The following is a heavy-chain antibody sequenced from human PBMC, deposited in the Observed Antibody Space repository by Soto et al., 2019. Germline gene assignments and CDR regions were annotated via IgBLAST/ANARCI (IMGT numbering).Heavy chain of an antibody. V-gene: IGHV3-21*01. CDR1: GFTFSSYS. Sequence: EVQLVESGGGLVKPGGSLRLSCAASGFTFSSYSMNWVRQAPGKGLEWVSSISSSSSYIYYADSVKGRFTISRDNAKNSLYLQMNSLRAEDTAVYYCARDESGYEIEWAYWGQGTLVTVSS. CDR3: ARDESGYEIEWAY. CDR2: ISSSSSYI. J-gene: IGHJ4*02. D-gene: IGHD5-12*01.